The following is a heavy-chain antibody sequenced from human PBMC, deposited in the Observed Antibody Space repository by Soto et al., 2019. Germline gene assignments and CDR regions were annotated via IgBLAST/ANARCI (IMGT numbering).Heavy chain of an antibody. CDR1: GFTFSSYA. J-gene: IGHJ6*02. CDR3: AKGDYDRVWFGPPSYYYYGMDV. D-gene: IGHD3-10*01. CDR2: ISYDGSNK. V-gene: IGHV3-30*18. Sequence: GGSLRLSCAASGFTFSSYAMSWVRQAPGKGLEWVAVISYDGSNKYYADSVKGRFTISRDNSKNTLYLQMNSLRAEDTAVYYCAKGDYDRVWFGPPSYYYYGMDVWGQGTTVTVSS.